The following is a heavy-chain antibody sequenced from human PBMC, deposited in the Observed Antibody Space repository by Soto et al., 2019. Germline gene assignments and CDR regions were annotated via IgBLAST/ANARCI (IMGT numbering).Heavy chain of an antibody. CDR1: GYSFTNYW. V-gene: IGHV5-10-1*01. Sequence: ESVKISCKGSGYSFTNYWISWVRQMPGKGLEWMGRIDPSDSYIKYSPSFQGHITISADNSISTAYLQWSSLKASDTAMYYCARHDCSSTRCYNFGMDVWGQGTTVTVSS. J-gene: IGHJ6*02. CDR3: ARHDCSSTRCYNFGMDV. CDR2: IDPSDSYI. D-gene: IGHD2-2*02.